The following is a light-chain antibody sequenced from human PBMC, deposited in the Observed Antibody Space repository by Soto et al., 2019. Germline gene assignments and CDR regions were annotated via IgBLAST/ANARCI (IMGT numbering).Light chain of an antibody. J-gene: IGLJ1*01. CDR3: SSYTSTSTLYV. V-gene: IGLV2-14*03. CDR1: SSDIGGYNY. Sequence: QSVLTQPASVSGSPGESITISCTGTSSDIGGYNYVSWYQQLPGKVPKLIIYDVSNRPSGVSDRFSGSNSGNAASLTISGLQAEDEADYYCSSYTSTSTLYVFGTGTKLTVL. CDR2: DVS.